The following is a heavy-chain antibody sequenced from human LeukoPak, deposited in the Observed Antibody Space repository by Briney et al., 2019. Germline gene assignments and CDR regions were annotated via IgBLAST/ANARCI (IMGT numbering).Heavy chain of an antibody. CDR1: GYTFTSHA. D-gene: IGHD3-22*01. CDR2: INTNTGNP. J-gene: IGHJ4*02. CDR3: AKNGLGAVVKTD. Sequence: ASVKVSCKASGYTFTSHAMNWVRQAPGQGLEWMGWINTNTGNPTYAQGFTGRIVFSLGTSVSTAYLQISSLKAEDSAVYYCAKNGLGAVVKTDWGQGTLVTVSS. V-gene: IGHV7-4-1*02.